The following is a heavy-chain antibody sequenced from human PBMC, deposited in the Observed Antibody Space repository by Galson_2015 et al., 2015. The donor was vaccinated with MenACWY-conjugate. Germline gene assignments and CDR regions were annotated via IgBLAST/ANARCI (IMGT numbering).Heavy chain of an antibody. CDR2: IDWDDAK. CDR1: GFSLSTAGMC. J-gene: IGHJ6*03. Sequence: ALVKPTQTLTLTCSFSGFSLSTAGMCVSWIRQTPGKALEWLARIDWDDAKYYSTSLKTRLSISKDTSKNQVVLTMTNMDPVDTATYYCARVGRITSWYYYYNMDVWGNGTTVTVSS. CDR3: ARVGRITSWYYYYNMDV. V-gene: IGHV2-70*11. D-gene: IGHD2-2*01.